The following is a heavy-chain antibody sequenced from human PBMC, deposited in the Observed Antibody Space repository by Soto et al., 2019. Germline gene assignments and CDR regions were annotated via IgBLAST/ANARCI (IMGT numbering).Heavy chain of an antibody. CDR3: ARDIITVIGGQIYYYFGMDV. V-gene: IGHV4-34*01. CDR2: INQSGTT. CDR1: GGSFRDYY. Sequence: PSETLSLTCAVGGGSFRDYYWSWSRQPPGKGLEWTGEINQSGTTHYNPSLKRRLNITIDTSKNQFSLKLTSVTAADTATYYCARDIITVIGGQIYYYFGMDVWGQGTTVTVSS. D-gene: IGHD3-10*01. J-gene: IGHJ6*02.